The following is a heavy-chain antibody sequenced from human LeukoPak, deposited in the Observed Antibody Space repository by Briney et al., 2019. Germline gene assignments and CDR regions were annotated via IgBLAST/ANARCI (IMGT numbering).Heavy chain of an antibody. V-gene: IGHV4-4*02. J-gene: IGHJ4*02. D-gene: IGHD3-10*01. Sequence: KASETLSLTCAVSGDSISSSHWWSWVRQSPGKGLEWIGEINHSGSTNYNPSLKSRVTMSVDTSKNQFSLKLSSVTAADTAVYYCARGAYYYGSGEIFDYWGQGTLVTVSS. CDR2: INHSGST. CDR3: ARGAYYYGSGEIFDY. CDR1: GDSISSSHW.